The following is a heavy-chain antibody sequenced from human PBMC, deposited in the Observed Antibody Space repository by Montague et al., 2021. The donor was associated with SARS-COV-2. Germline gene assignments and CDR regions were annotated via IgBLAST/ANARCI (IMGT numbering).Heavy chain of an antibody. D-gene: IGHD5-18*01. CDR1: GAPLTAGTYH. J-gene: IGHJ4*02. Sequence: SETLSLTCTVSGAPLTAGTYHWAWIRQPPGQGLEWIGNIFHSGSASYNPSLKSRVTMSVDTSKKHFSLGLSSVTAADTAVYYCASLTWVELWLSGYYFDSWGQGTLVTVSS. V-gene: IGHV4-39*02. CDR3: ASLTWVELWLSGYYFDS. CDR2: IFHSGSA.